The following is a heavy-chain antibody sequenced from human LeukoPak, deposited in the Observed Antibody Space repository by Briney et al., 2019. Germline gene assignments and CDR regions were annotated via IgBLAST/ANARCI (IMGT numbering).Heavy chain of an antibody. Sequence: GGSLRLSCAASGFIFSRFSMNWVRQAPGRGLEWVAFIRYDGSNKYYADSVKGRFTISRDNSKNTLYLQMNSLSTEDTAVYYCAKGRGSSGSYYTFDYWGQGTLVTVSS. D-gene: IGHD3-10*01. CDR1: GFIFSRFS. J-gene: IGHJ4*02. CDR3: AKGRGSSGSYYTFDY. V-gene: IGHV3-30*02. CDR2: IRYDGSNK.